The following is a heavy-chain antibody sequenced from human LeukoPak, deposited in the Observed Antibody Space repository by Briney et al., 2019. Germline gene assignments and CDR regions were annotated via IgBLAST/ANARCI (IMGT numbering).Heavy chain of an antibody. V-gene: IGHV1-2*02. CDR3: ARDLRGRSMFHDY. CDR1: GYAFTADY. J-gene: IGHJ4*02. CDR2: INPNSGDT. D-gene: IGHD3-10*02. Sequence: ASVKVSCKASGYAFTADYIHWVRQAPGQGLEWMGWINPNSGDTHYPQKFQGKVTLTSDTSISTAYMELGRLSPDDTAMYFCARDLRGRSMFHDYWGQGTLVTVSS.